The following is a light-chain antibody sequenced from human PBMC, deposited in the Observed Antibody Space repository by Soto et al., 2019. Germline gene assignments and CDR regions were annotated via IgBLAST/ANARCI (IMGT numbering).Light chain of an antibody. Sequence: DIQMTQSPSSLFASVGDRVTITCRASQGIRNNLGWYQQKPGKAPKRLIYGTSNLQYGAPSRFSGSGSGTEFTLTITSLQPEDFATYYCQQYDNWPRTFGQGTKVDIK. CDR1: QGIRNN. V-gene: IGKV1-17*01. CDR2: GTS. J-gene: IGKJ1*01. CDR3: QQYDNWPRT.